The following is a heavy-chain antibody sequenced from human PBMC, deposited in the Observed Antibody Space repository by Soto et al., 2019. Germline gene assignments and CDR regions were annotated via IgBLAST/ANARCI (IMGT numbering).Heavy chain of an antibody. CDR2: IYPGDSDT. CDR1: GYSFTSYW. D-gene: IGHD6-19*01. V-gene: IGHV5-51*01. J-gene: IGHJ3*02. Sequence: EVQLVQSGAEVKKPGESLQISCKGSGYSFTSYWIGWVRQMPGKGLEWMGIIYPGDSDTRYSPSFQGQVTISADKSISTAYLQWSSLKASDTAMYYCARQTLPNEEWLGYDAFDIWGQGTMVTVSS. CDR3: ARQTLPNEEWLGYDAFDI.